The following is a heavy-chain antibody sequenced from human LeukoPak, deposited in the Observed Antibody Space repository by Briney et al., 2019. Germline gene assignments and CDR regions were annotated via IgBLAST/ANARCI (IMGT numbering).Heavy chain of an antibody. CDR1: GFTFSSYG. V-gene: IGHV3-33*01. D-gene: IGHD6-13*01. Sequence: GGALRLSCAASGFTFSSYGMHWVRQAPGKGGEGGAGIFYYDSNQSYADSLTRRFTISRDNSKTTLYLQMNSLRAEDTAVYYCARDRKGKAAAGTTPLDYWGQGTLVTVSS. J-gene: IGHJ4*02. CDR2: IFYYDSNQ. CDR3: ARDRKGKAAAGTTPLDY.